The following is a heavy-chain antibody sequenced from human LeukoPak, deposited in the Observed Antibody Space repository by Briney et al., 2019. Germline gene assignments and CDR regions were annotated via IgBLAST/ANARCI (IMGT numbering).Heavy chain of an antibody. CDR3: ARGSGSNSPRYLKGDF. D-gene: IGHD3-10*01. CDR1: GYTFTGYY. J-gene: IGHJ4*02. Sequence: ASVTVSCKASGYTFTGYYLHWVRQAPGQGLEWLGWINPDTGTTSLAQKFQGRVTLTRDTAISTVSIEVTRLTSDDTAIYYCARGSGSNSPRYLKGDFWGQGTLLTVSS. CDR2: INPDTGTT. V-gene: IGHV1-2*02.